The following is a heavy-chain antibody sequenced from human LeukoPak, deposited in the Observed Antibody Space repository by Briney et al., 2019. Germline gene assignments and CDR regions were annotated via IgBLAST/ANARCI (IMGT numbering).Heavy chain of an antibody. Sequence: GGSLRLSCAASGFTFSSYAMSWVRQAPGKELEWVSAISGSGGSTYYADSVKGRFTISRDNSKNTLYLQMNSLRAEDTAVYYCASLKSIVVVVAALGWFDPWGQGTLVTVSS. D-gene: IGHD2-15*01. J-gene: IGHJ5*02. V-gene: IGHV3-23*01. CDR1: GFTFSSYA. CDR3: ASLKSIVVVVAALGWFDP. CDR2: ISGSGGST.